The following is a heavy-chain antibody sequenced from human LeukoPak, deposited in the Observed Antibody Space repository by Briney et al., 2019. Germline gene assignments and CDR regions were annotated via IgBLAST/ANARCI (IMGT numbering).Heavy chain of an antibody. Sequence: GGSLRLSCAASGFTFSSDGIHWVRQAPGKGLEWVAFVSNNGIDKHYGDSVQGRFSISRDNSKNTLYLEMKSLRVEDTAMYYCAKGITRDSYYLEYWGQGTLVTVSS. CDR3: AKGITRDSYYLEY. CDR1: GFTFSSDG. D-gene: IGHD1-20*01. J-gene: IGHJ4*02. CDR2: VSNNGIDK. V-gene: IGHV3-30*02.